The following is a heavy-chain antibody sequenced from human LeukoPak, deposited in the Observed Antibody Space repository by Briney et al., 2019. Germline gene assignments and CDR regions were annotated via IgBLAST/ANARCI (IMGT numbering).Heavy chain of an antibody. D-gene: IGHD3-9*01. J-gene: IGHJ4*02. V-gene: IGHV3-33*06. CDR2: ILSDGSKE. CDR3: AKDRRYDILTGIRE. CDR1: GFTFSSYG. Sequence: GGSLRLSCAASGFTFSSYGMHWVRQAPGKGLEWVAVILSDGSKEFYTDSVKGRFTISRDNSKNTLYLQMNSLRAEDTAVYYCAKDRRYDILTGIREWGQGTLVTVSS.